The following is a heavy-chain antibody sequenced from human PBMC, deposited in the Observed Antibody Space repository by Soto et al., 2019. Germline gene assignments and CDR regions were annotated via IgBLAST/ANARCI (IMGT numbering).Heavy chain of an antibody. V-gene: IGHV1-69*14. Sequence: QVQLVQSGAEVKKPGSSVKVSCKASGDTFSGYSISWVRQAPGQGLEWMGGIIPLFGATNYEQRFQGRVTDPADKTTSQAFMGLRHPESEGHAIMYRVRKLGNGYHPGEDWGQGTLVTVSS. J-gene: IGHJ4*02. CDR1: GDTFSGYS. CDR3: VRKLGNGYHPGED. CDR2: IIPLFGAT. D-gene: IGHD7-27*01.